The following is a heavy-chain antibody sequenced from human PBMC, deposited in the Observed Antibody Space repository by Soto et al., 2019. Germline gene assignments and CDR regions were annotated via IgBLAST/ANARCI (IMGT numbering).Heavy chain of an antibody. CDR3: ARQGATVHPDY. V-gene: IGHV4-39*01. J-gene: IGHJ4*02. CDR1: GGSISSSSYY. CDR2: IYYSGST. Sequence: QLQLQESGPGLVKPSETLSLTCTVSGGSISSSSYYWGWIRQPPGKGLEWIGSIYYSGSTYYNPSLKSRVTISVDTSKNQFSLKLSSVTAADTAVYYCARQGATVHPDYWGQGTLVTVSS. D-gene: IGHD4-17*01.